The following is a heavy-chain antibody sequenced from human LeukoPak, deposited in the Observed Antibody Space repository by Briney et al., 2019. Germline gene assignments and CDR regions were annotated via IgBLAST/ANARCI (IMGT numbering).Heavy chain of an antibody. J-gene: IGHJ4*02. CDR3: AREATVVNPFDY. CDR1: GYTFTGYY. V-gene: IGHV1-2*02. D-gene: IGHD4-23*01. Sequence: ASVKVSCKASGYTFTGYYMHWVRQAPGQGLEWMGWINPNSGGTNYAQKFQGRVTMTRDTSISTAYMELSRLRSDDTAVYYCAREATVVNPFDYWGQGTLVTVSS. CDR2: INPNSGGT.